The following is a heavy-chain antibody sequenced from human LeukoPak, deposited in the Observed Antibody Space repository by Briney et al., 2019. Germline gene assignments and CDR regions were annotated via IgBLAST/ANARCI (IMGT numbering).Heavy chain of an antibody. CDR2: ISDSGNS. CDR1: GGSISSRSYY. CDR3: ARGEEVLDYFDY. J-gene: IGHJ4*02. D-gene: IGHD3-16*01. V-gene: IGHV4-39*01. Sequence: SETLSLTCTVSGGSISSRSYYWGWIRQPPGKGLVWIGKISDSGNSYYSPFLRSRVTISIDTSKNQFSLKLSSVTATDTAVYYCARGEEVLDYFDYWGQGTLVTVSS.